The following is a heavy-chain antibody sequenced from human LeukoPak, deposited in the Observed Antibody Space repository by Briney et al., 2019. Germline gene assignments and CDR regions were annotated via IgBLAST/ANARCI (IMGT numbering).Heavy chain of an antibody. V-gene: IGHV4-34*01. CDR1: GGSFSGYY. D-gene: IGHD4-11*01. CDR2: INHSGST. J-gene: IGHJ6*03. CDR3: ARRRIYSNYYYYYYYMDV. Sequence: SETLSLTCAAHGGSFSGYYWSWIRQPPGKGLEWIGEINHSGSTNYNPFLKSRVAISVDTSKNQFSLKLSSVTAADTAVYYCARRRIYSNYYYYYYYMDVWGKGTTVTVSS.